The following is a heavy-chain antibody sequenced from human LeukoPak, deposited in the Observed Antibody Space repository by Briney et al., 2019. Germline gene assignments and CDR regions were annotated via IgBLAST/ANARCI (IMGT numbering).Heavy chain of an antibody. J-gene: IGHJ3*02. V-gene: IGHV4-30-4*08. D-gene: IGHD4-17*01. Sequence: SQTLSLTCTVSGVSLSSGAFYWGWLRQHPGKGLEWIANIYCSGSTYYNSSLKSRVTISVDRSKNQFSLKLTSVTAAYTAVYYCARAFPFDDYGDPDAFEIWGQGTMVTVSS. CDR2: IYCSGST. CDR3: ARAFPFDDYGDPDAFEI. CDR1: GVSLSSGAFY.